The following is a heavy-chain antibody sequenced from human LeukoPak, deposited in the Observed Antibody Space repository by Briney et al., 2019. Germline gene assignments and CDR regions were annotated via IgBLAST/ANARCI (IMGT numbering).Heavy chain of an antibody. CDR2: IRYDGSNK. J-gene: IGHJ4*02. Sequence: PGGSLRLSCAAAGFTFSSFGMHWVRQAAGKGLEWVAFIRYDGSNKYYADSVKGRFTISRDNSKNTLYLQMNSLRAEDTAVYYCAKGAEWELCLDYWGQGTLVTVSS. CDR3: AKGAEWELCLDY. V-gene: IGHV3-30*02. D-gene: IGHD1-26*01. CDR1: GFTFSSFG.